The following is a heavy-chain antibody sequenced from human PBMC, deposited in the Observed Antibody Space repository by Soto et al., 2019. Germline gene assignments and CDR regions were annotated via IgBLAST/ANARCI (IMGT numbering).Heavy chain of an antibody. CDR1: GGSISSSSYY. CDR3: ARQPGIAGAATYGNWFDP. Sequence: QLQLQESGPGLVKPSETLSLTCTVSGGSISSSSYYWGWIRQPPGKGLEWIGSIYYSGSAYYNTSRKGRDPISVDTSKNQFSRTLSSVTAADTAVYYCARQPGIAGAATYGNWFDPWGQGTLVTVSS. V-gene: IGHV4-39*01. D-gene: IGHD6-19*01. CDR2: IYYSGSA. J-gene: IGHJ5*02.